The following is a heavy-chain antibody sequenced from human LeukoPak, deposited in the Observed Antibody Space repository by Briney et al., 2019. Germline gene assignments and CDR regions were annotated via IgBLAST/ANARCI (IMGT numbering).Heavy chain of an antibody. V-gene: IGHV1-8*01. CDR1: GYTFTSYD. J-gene: IGHJ4*02. D-gene: IGHD1-1*01. Sequence: GASVKVSCKASGYTFTSYDINWVRQATGQGLEWMGWMNPNSGNTGYAQKFQGRVTMTRNTSMSTAYMELSSLRSEDAAVYYCARVLARTGTTLPRGFDYWGQGTLVTVSS. CDR2: MNPNSGNT. CDR3: ARVLARTGTTLPRGFDY.